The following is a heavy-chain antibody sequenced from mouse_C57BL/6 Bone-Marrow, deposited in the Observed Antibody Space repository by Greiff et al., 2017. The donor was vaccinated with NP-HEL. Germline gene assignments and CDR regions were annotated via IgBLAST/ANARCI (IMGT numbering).Heavy chain of an antibody. CDR3: TPSSFTTRVDY. CDR1: GFNIKDDY. Sequence: EVQLQQSGAELVRPGASVKLSCTASGFNIKDDYMHWVKQRPDQGLAWIGWIDPENGDTAYASKFQGKATITADTSSNTAYLQLSSLTSEDTAVYYCTPSSFTTRVDYWGQGTTLTVSS. CDR2: IDPENGDT. V-gene: IGHV14-4*01. J-gene: IGHJ2*01. D-gene: IGHD1-1*01.